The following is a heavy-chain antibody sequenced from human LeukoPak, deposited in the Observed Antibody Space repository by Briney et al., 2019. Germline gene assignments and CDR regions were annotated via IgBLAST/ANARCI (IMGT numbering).Heavy chain of an antibody. V-gene: IGHV3-48*03. CDR1: GFTFSSYE. CDR3: ARDPTYDSSGYGAQYYFDY. J-gene: IGHJ4*02. Sequence: GGSLRLSCAASGFTFSSYEMNWVRQAPGKGLEWVSYISSGGSTIYYADSVKGRFTISRDNAKNSLYLQMNSLRAEDTAVYYCARDPTYDSSGYGAQYYFDYWGQGTLVTVSS. D-gene: IGHD3-22*01. CDR2: ISSGGSTI.